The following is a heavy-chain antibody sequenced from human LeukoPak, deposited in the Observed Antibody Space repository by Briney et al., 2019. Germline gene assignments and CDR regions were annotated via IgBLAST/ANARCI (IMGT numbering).Heavy chain of an antibody. J-gene: IGHJ4*02. CDR1: GGSISSYY. Sequence: SETLSLTCTVSGGSISSYYWSWIRQPPGKRLEWIRYIYYSGSTDYNPSLKSRVTISVDTSKNRFSLKLSSVTAADTAVYYCARDTRSGYSDYWGQGTLVTVSS. D-gene: IGHD3-3*01. CDR2: IYYSGST. V-gene: IGHV4-59*01. CDR3: ARDTRSGYSDY.